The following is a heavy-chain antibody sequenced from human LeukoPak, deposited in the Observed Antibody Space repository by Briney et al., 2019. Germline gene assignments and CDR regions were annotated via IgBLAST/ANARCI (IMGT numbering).Heavy chain of an antibody. CDR2: ISSSGSTI. V-gene: IGHV3-11*01. D-gene: IGHD3-10*01. J-gene: IGHJ4*02. CDR1: GFTFSDYY. Sequence: GGSLRLSCAASGFTFSDYYMSWVRQAPGKGLEWVSYISSSGSTIYYADSAKGRFTISRDNAKNSLYLQMNSLRAEDTAVYYCAKSYSVRTKIISMLRGKTNGGTIDYFDYWGQGTLVTVSS. CDR3: AKSYSVRTKIISMLRGKTNGGTIDYFDY.